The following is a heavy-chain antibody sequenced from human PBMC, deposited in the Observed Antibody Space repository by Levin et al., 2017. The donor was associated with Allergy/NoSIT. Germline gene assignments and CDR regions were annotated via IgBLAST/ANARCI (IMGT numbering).Heavy chain of an antibody. CDR2: ISSSSSYI. J-gene: IGHJ4*02. D-gene: IGHD6-19*01. CDR3: ARGGRFWEERGWCYDY. CDR1: GFTFSSYS. Sequence: LSLTCAASGFTFSSYSMNWVRQAPGKGLEWVSSISSSSSYIYYADSVKGRFTISRDNAKNSLYLQMNSLRAEDTAVYYCARGGRFWEERGWCYDYWGQGTLVTVSS. V-gene: IGHV3-21*01.